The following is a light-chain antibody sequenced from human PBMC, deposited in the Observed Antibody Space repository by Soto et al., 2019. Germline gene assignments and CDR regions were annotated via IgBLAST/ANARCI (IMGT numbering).Light chain of an antibody. CDR1: QTISYY. V-gene: IGKV1-39*01. CDR3: QQTYRLPWT. Sequence: DIQMTQSPSSLSASVGDRVTIACRASQTISYYVNWYQQKPGKAPMLLIYSASSLQSGVPSRFSGSGSGTDLTLTINSLQPEDFATYICQQTYRLPWTFGQGTKVDTK. J-gene: IGKJ1*01. CDR2: SAS.